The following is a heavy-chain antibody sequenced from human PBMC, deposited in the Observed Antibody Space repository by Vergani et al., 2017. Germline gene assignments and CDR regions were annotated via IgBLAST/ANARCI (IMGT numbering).Heavy chain of an antibody. J-gene: IGHJ5*02. CDR1: GGSITYGAFY. CDR3: ARDQRWGHSLDR. D-gene: IGHD5-24*01. V-gene: IGHV4-39*01. CDR2: IYYSENK. Sequence: QLQLQESGPGLVKPSETLSLTCTVSGGSITYGAFYWGWIRQSPGKGLEWIGSIYYSENKFYNPSLESRVTLSIDTTKNQFSLKLKSVTAADTAVYYCARDQRWGHSLDRWGQGTLVTVSS.